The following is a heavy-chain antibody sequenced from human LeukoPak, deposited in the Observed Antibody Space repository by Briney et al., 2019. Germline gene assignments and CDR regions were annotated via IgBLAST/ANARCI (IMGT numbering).Heavy chain of an antibody. CDR1: GFTFSDYY. J-gene: IGHJ4*02. CDR3: AEDLGRIATAGRGFDY. D-gene: IGHD6-13*01. Sequence: GGSLRLSCAASGFTFSDYYMSWIRQAPGKGLEWVSYISSSGSTIYYADSVKGRFTISRDNAKNSLSLQMNSLRPEDTALYYCAEDLGRIATAGRGFDYWGQGTLVTVSS. V-gene: IGHV3-11*01. CDR2: ISSSGSTI.